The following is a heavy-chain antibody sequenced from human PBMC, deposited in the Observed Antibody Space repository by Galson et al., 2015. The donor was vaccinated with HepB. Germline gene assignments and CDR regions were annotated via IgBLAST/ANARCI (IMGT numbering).Heavy chain of an antibody. CDR2: INAGNGNT. V-gene: IGHV1-3*01. CDR3: ARDMYSIYYYYGMDV. J-gene: IGHJ6*02. Sequence: SVKVSCKASGYTFTSYAMHWVRQAPGQRLEWMGWINAGNGNTKYSQKFQGRVTITRDTSASTAYMELSSLRSEDTAVYYCARDMYSIYYYYGMDVWGQGTTVTVSS. CDR1: GYTFTSYA. D-gene: IGHD6-13*01.